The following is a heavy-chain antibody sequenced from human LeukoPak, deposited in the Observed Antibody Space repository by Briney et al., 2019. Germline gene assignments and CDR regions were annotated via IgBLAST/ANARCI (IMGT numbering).Heavy chain of an antibody. D-gene: IGHD3-22*01. CDR1: GGSISSSSYY. V-gene: IGHV4-39*01. CDR3: ASTRSWYYYDSSGSYYFDY. J-gene: IGHJ4*02. Sequence: PSETLSLTCTVSGGSISSSSYYWGWIRQPPGKGLEWIGSIYYSGSTYYNPSLKSRVTISVDTSKNQFSLKLSSVTAADAAVYCCASTRSWYYYDSSGSYYFDYWGQGTLVTVSS. CDR2: IYYSGST.